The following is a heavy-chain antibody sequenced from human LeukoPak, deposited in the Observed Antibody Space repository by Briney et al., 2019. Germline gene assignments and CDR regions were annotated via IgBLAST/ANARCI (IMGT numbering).Heavy chain of an antibody. J-gene: IGHJ3*02. D-gene: IGHD3-22*01. CDR1: GFTFTSSA. CDR3: AADSSGYYEAFDI. Sequence: SVKVSCKASGFTFTSSAMQWVRQARGQRLEWIGWIVVGSGNTNYAQKFQERVTITRDMSTSTAYMELSSLRSEDTAVYYCAADSSGYYEAFDIWGQGTMVTVSS. CDR2: IVVGSGNT. V-gene: IGHV1-58*02.